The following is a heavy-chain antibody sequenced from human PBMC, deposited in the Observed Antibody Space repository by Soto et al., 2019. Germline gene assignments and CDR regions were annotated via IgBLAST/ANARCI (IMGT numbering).Heavy chain of an antibody. V-gene: IGHV4-31*03. CDR2: IYYSGST. D-gene: IGHD3-10*01. J-gene: IGHJ4*02. CDR3: ARKTGIRYYFEY. CDR1: GGSISSGGYY. Sequence: TWETLSLTCTVSGGSISSGGYYWSWIRQHPGKGLEWIGYIYYSGSTYYNPSLKSRVTISVDTSKNQFSLKLSSVTAADTAVYYSARKTGIRYYFEYWGQGMLVTVSS.